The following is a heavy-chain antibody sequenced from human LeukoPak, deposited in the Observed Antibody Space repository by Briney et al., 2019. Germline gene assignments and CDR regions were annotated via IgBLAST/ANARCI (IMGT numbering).Heavy chain of an antibody. V-gene: IGHV4-34*01. CDR1: GVSFSGYY. CDR2: INHSGST. J-gene: IGHJ4*02. D-gene: IGHD5-18*01. Sequence: SETLSLTCAVYGVSFSGYYWSWIRQPPGKGLEWIGEINHSGSTNYNPSLKSRVTISVDASKNQFSLKLSSVTAADTAVYYCARGRGYSYGYSDYWGQGTLVTVSS. CDR3: ARGRGYSYGYSDY.